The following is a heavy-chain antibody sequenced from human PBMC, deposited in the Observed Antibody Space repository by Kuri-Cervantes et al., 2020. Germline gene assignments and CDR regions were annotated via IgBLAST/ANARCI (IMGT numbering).Heavy chain of an antibody. CDR1: GFTFSNAW. CDR2: IKSKTDGGTT. CDR3: TTDLTWWYNYYYYYYYMDV. D-gene: IGHD1-1*01. Sequence: GESLKISCAASGFTFSNAWMNWVRQAPGKGLEWVGRIKSKTDGGTTDYAAPVKGRFTISRDDSKNTLYLQMNSLKTEDTAVYYCTTDLTWWYNYYYYYYYMDVWGKGTTVTVSS. J-gene: IGHJ6*03. V-gene: IGHV3-15*01.